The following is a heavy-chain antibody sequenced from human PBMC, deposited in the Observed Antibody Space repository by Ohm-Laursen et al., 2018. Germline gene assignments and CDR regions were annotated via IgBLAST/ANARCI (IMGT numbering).Heavy chain of an antibody. J-gene: IGHJ3*02. CDR1: GYTFTSYD. V-gene: IGHV1-8*01. D-gene: IGHD2-21*01. CDR2: MNPNSGNT. CDR3: AREGVIATNINQGNDAFDI. Sequence: GASVKVSCKASGYTFTSYDINWVRQATGQGLEWMGWMNPNSGNTGYAQKFQGRVTMTRNTSISTAYMELSGLRSDDTAVYYCAREGVIATNINQGNDAFDIWGQGTMVTVSS.